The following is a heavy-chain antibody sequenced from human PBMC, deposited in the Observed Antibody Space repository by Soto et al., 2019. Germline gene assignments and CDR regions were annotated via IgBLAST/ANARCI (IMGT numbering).Heavy chain of an antibody. Sequence: VQLVESGGGLVQPGGSLRLSCAASGFAFGSYWMHWVRQAPGKGLVWVSRISQDGAIATQADSVKGRFTISRDNAKNTLFLQMNSLRAYDTDVYYCLRDQRHWNEFADQWGQGTLVTVSS. CDR1: GFAFGSYW. D-gene: IGHD1-1*01. J-gene: IGHJ4*02. CDR2: ISQDGAIA. V-gene: IGHV3-74*03. CDR3: LRDQRHWNEFADQ.